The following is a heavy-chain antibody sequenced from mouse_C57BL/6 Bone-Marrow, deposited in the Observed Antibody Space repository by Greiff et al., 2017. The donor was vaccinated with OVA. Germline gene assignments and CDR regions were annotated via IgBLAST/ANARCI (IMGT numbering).Heavy chain of an antibody. D-gene: IGHD2-5*01. CDR3: AVYYSNYLYYFDY. Sequence: ESGPGLVKPSQSLSLTCSVTGYSITSGYYWNWIRQFPGNQLEWMGYISYDGSTNYNPSLKNRISITRDTSKNQFFLKLNSVTTEDTATYYCAVYYSNYLYYFDYWGQGTTRTVSS. CDR1: GYSITSGYY. CDR2: ISYDGST. J-gene: IGHJ2*01. V-gene: IGHV3-6*01.